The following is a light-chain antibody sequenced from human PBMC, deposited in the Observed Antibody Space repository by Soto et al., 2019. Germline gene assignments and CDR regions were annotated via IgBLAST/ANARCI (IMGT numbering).Light chain of an antibody. CDR2: EVS. CDR1: SSDVGGYNY. CDR3: TSYTSSSTPYV. V-gene: IGLV2-14*01. Sequence: QSSLTQPASVSGSAGQSITISCAGTSSDVGGYNYVSWYQQHPGKAPKLMIYEVSNRPSGVSNRFSGSKSGNTASLTISGVQAEDEADYYCTSYTSSSTPYVFGTGTKVTVL. J-gene: IGLJ1*01.